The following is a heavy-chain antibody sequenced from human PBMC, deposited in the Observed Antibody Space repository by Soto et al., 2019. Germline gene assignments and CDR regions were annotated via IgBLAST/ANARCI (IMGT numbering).Heavy chain of an antibody. J-gene: IGHJ6*01. CDR1: GGSFSGYY. Sequence: QVQLQQWGAGLLKPSETLSLTCAVYGGSFSGYYWSWIRQPPGKGLEWIGEINHSGSTNYNPSLKSRVTISVDTSKNQFSLKRSSVTAADTAVYYCARGDSSGYYPPYYYYGMDVW. CDR3: ARGDSSGYYPPYYYYGMDV. CDR2: INHSGST. V-gene: IGHV4-34*01. D-gene: IGHD3-22*01.